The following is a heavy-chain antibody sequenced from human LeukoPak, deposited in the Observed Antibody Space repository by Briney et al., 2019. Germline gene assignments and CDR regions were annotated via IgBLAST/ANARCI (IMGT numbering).Heavy chain of an antibody. V-gene: IGHV3-30*02. CDR2: TTYDESNK. CDR1: GFTFSNYA. CDR3: AKDRANAWTSDY. D-gene: IGHD3/OR15-3a*01. Sequence: PGGSLSLSCAASGFTFSNYAMYWARQAPGKGLEWVAFTTYDESNKYYADSVEGRFTISRDNSKNTLYLQMNSLRAEVTAVYYCAKDRANAWTSDYWGQGTLVTVSS. J-gene: IGHJ4*02.